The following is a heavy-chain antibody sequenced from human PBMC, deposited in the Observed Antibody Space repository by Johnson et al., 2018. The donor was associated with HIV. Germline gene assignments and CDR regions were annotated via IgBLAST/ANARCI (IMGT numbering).Heavy chain of an antibody. V-gene: IGHV3-30*02. CDR1: GFTFSSYG. D-gene: IGHD3-22*01. CDR2: IRYDGSNK. CDR3: ANSGLRTYYYDTGVHDAFDI. J-gene: IGHJ3*02. Sequence: QMLLVESGGGVVQPGGSLRLSCAASGFTFSSYGMHWVRQAPGKGLEWVAFIRYDGSNKYYADSVKGRFTISRDNSKNTLYLQMSSLRDEDTAVYYCANSGLRTYYYDTGVHDAFDIWGQGTMVTVSS.